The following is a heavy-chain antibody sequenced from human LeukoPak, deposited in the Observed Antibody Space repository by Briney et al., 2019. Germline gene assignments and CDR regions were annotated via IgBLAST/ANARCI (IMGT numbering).Heavy chain of an antibody. CDR2: IYYSGST. J-gene: IGHJ4*02. CDR3: ARERSGSYPPYYFDY. D-gene: IGHD1-26*01. V-gene: IGHV4-59*01. CDR1: GCFISNYY. Sequence: PSETLSLTCIVSGCFISNYYWAWIRQPPGKGLEWIGYIYYSGSTNYNHSLKSRVTISVDTSKNQFSLKLSSVTAADTAVYYCARERSGSYPPYYFDYWGQGALVTVSS.